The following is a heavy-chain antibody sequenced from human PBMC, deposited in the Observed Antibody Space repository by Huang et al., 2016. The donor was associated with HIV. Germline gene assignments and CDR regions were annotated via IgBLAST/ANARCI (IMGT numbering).Heavy chain of an antibody. CDR3: ARDPKYHRIGYYRQRRGIDI. J-gene: IGHJ3*02. D-gene: IGHD3-22*01. Sequence: QIQLMQSGPELKQPGASVKVSCKASGYTFTSYGITWVRQAPGQGPEWMGWISGSSGDTEYTQKLQGRVTLTTDTSTNIAYMELRSLRSDDTAKYYCARDPKYHRIGYYRQRRGIDIWGQGTMVIVSS. CDR2: ISGSSGDT. V-gene: IGHV1-18*01. CDR1: GYTFTSYG.